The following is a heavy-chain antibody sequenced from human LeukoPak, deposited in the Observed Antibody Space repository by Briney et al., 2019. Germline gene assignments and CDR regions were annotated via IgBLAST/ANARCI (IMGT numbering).Heavy chain of an antibody. Sequence: GRSLRLSCAASGFTFSSYGIHWVRQAPGKGLEWVAVVWYDGSNKYYADSVKGRFTISRDNSKNTVYLQMNSLRVEDTAVYYCARPQGIVLPAGFDALDIWGQGTMVTVSS. CDR1: GFTFSSYG. V-gene: IGHV3-33*01. J-gene: IGHJ3*02. CDR3: ARPQGIVLPAGFDALDI. D-gene: IGHD2-2*01. CDR2: VWYDGSNK.